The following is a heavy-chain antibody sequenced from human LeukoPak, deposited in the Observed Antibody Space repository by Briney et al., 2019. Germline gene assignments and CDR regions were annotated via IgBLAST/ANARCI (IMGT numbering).Heavy chain of an antibody. V-gene: IGHV3-53*01. CDR2: IYSGGST. CDR3: ARERTRAPEFDY. J-gene: IGHJ4*02. Sequence: GGSLRLSCAASGFTVSNNYMSWVRQAPGKGLEWVSVIYSGGSTYYADSVRGRFTISRDNSKNTLFLQMNSLRAEDTAVYYCARERTRAPEFDYWGQGTLVTVSS. D-gene: IGHD3/OR15-3a*01. CDR1: GFTVSNNY.